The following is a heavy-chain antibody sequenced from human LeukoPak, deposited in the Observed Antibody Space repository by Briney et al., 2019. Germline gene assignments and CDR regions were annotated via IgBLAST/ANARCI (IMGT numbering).Heavy chain of an antibody. CDR3: ASGTVVTKFGY. CDR1: GGSISSGDYY. D-gene: IGHD4-23*01. Sequence: PSETLSLTCTVSGGSISSGDYYWSWIRQPPGKGLEWIGYIYYSGSTYYNPSLKSRVTISVDTSKNQFSLKLSSVTAADTAVYYCASGTVVTKFGYWGQGTLVTVSS. V-gene: IGHV4-30-4*01. CDR2: IYYSGST. J-gene: IGHJ4*02.